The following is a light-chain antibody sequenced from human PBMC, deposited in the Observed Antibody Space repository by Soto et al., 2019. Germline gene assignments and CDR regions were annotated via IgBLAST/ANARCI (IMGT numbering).Light chain of an antibody. V-gene: IGKV3-20*01. J-gene: IGKJ1*01. CDR3: QQYSNSPGT. Sequence: EIVLTQSPGTLSLSPGERATLSCRASQSVSSSYLAWYQQKPGQAPMLLIYGASSRATGIPDRFSGSGSGTDFTLTISRLEPEDFAVYYCQQYSNSPGTFGKGTKVEIK. CDR2: GAS. CDR1: QSVSSSY.